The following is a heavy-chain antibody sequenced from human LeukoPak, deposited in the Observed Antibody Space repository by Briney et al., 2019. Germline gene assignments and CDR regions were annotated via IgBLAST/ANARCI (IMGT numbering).Heavy chain of an antibody. D-gene: IGHD3-10*01. J-gene: IGHJ4*02. CDR2: IRYDGGNK. CDR3: AKFYGSGSYGTFDY. Sequence: GGSLRLSCAASGFTFSSYGMHWVRQAPGKGLEWVAFIRYDGGNKYYADSVKGRFTISRDNSKNTLYLQMNSLRAEDTAVYYCAKFYGSGSYGTFDYWGQGTLVTVSS. V-gene: IGHV3-30*02. CDR1: GFTFSSYG.